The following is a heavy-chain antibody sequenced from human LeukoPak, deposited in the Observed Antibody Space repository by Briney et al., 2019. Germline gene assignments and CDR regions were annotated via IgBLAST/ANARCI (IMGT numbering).Heavy chain of an antibody. CDR2: IYSGGST. CDR1: GLTVSSNH. D-gene: IGHD2-15*01. V-gene: IGHV3-53*01. CDR3: ASGYCSGGSCYSVYFQH. Sequence: GGSLRLSCAASGLTVSSNHMSWVRQAPGKGLEWVSFIYSGGSTYYADSVKGRFTISRDNSKNTLYLQMNSLRAEATAVYYCASGYCSGGSCYSVYFQHWGQGTLVTVSS. J-gene: IGHJ1*01.